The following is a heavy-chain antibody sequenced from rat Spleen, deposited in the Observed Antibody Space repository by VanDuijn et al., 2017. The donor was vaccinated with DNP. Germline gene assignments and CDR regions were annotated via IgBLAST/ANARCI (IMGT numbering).Heavy chain of an antibody. D-gene: IGHD4-3*01. Sequence: EVQLVESGGGLVQPGRSLKLSCAASGVIFSKFGMAWVRQAPTKGLEWVASINTGGGDTYYRDSVKGRFTISRNNAKNTQYLQMDSLRSEDTATYYCIRWNSGHFDYWGQGVMVTVSS. V-gene: IGHV5S13*01. CDR1: GVIFSKFG. J-gene: IGHJ2*01. CDR3: IRWNSGHFDY. CDR2: INTGGGDT.